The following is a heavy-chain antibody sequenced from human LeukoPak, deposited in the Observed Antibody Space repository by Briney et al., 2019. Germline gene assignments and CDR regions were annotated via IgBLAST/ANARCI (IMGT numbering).Heavy chain of an antibody. V-gene: IGHV7-4-1*02. CDR2: INTNTGNP. CDR3: ARVSQRWLQSVVKYYFDY. D-gene: IGHD5-24*01. Sequence: ASVKVSCKASGYTFTSYAINWVRQAPGQGLEWMGWINTNTGNPTYAQGFTGRFVFSLDTSVSTAYLQISSLKAEDTAVYYCARVSQRWLQSVVKYYFDYWGQGTLVTVSS. CDR1: GYTFTSYA. J-gene: IGHJ4*02.